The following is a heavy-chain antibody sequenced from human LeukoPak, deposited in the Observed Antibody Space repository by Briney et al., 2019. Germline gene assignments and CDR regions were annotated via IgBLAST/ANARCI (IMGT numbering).Heavy chain of an antibody. J-gene: IGHJ6*02. V-gene: IGHV4-34*01. CDR1: GGSFSGYY. D-gene: IGHD4-11*01. CDR3: ARGRTTETTFYYYYHGMDV. CDR2: INHSGST. Sequence: SETLSLTCAVYGGSFSGYYWNWIRQPPGKGLEWIGEINHSGSTNYNPSLKSRVTISVDTSKNQFSLKLSSVTAADTAVHYCARGRTTETTFYYYYHGMDVWGQGTTVTVSS.